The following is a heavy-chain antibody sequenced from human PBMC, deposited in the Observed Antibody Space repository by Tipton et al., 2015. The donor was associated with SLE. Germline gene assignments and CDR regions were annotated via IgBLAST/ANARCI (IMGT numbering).Heavy chain of an antibody. Sequence: GLVKPSETLSLTCGVSGGSFSGYYWSWIRQPPGKGLEWIGNIYYSGNTNYNPSLKSRVTISLDTVKNQLSLKVNSVTATDTAVYFCARDIGIIGAGVTPLDYWGQGTQVIVSS. D-gene: IGHD3-10*01. CDR2: IYYSGNT. J-gene: IGHJ4*02. CDR3: ARDIGIIGAGVTPLDY. V-gene: IGHV4-59*12. CDR1: GGSFSGYY.